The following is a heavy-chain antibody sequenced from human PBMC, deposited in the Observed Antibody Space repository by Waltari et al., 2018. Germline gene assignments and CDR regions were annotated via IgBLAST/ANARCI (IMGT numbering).Heavy chain of an antibody. J-gene: IGHJ4*02. CDR2: IYHSGST. V-gene: IGHV4-38-2*01. CDR1: GYSISSGYC. CDR3: ASTTKQWLDLDY. Sequence: QVQLQESGPGLVKPSETLSLTCAVSGYSISSGYCWGWLRQPPGKGLEWIGSIYHSGSTYYNPSLKSRVTISVDTSKNQFSLKLSSVTAADTAVYYCASTTKQWLDLDYWGQGTLVTVSS. D-gene: IGHD6-19*01.